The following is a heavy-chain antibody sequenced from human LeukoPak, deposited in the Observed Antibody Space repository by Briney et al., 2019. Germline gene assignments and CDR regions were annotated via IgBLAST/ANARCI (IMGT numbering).Heavy chain of an antibody. V-gene: IGHV1-46*01. CDR2: INPGGDNT. J-gene: IGHJ3*02. CDR1: GYTFTKSY. Sequence: ASVKVSCKASGYTFTKSYIHWVRQAPGQRLEGMGLINPGGDNTNYAQNFQGRVTMTSDTSARTVYMELSSLRSEDTAIYYCARIRDGYNDAHDIWGQGTVVTVPS. D-gene: IGHD5-24*01. CDR3: ARIRDGYNDAHDI.